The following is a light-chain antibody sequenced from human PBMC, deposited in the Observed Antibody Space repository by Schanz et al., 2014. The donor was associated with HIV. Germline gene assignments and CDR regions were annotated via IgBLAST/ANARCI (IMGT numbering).Light chain of an antibody. CDR3: QTWGTGGV. CDR1: SGHSSYA. V-gene: IGLV4-69*02. Sequence: HLVLTQSPSASASLGASVKLTCTLSSGHSSYAIAWHQQQPEKGPRYLMRLNSDGSHTKGDGIPDRFSGSSSGAERYLTISSLQSEDEADYYCQTWGTGGVFGGGTKLTVL. CDR2: LNSDGSH. J-gene: IGLJ3*02.